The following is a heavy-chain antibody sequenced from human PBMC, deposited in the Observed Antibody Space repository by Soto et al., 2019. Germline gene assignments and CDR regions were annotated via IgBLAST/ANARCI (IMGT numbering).Heavy chain of an antibody. CDR2: ISYDGSNK. V-gene: IGHV3-30*18. Sequence: GGSLRLSCAASGFTFSSYGMHWVRQAPGKGLEWVAVISYDGSNKYYADSVKGRFTISRDNSKNTLYLQMNSLRAEDTAVYYCAKESRYYDFWSGYPPRDYYYYGMDVWGQGTTVTVSS. CDR3: AKESRYYDFWSGYPPRDYYYYGMDV. CDR1: GFTFSSYG. J-gene: IGHJ6*02. D-gene: IGHD3-3*01.